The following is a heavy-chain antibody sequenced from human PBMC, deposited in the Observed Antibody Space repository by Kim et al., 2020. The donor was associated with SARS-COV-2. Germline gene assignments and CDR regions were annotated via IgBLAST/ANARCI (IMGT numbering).Heavy chain of an antibody. D-gene: IGHD2-21*02. J-gene: IGHJ4*02. CDR2: ISYDGSNK. V-gene: IGHV3-30*18. Sequence: GGSLRLSCAASGFTFSSYGMHWVRQAPGKGLEWVAVISYDGSNKYYADSVKGRFIISRDNSKNTLYLQMNSLRAEDTAVYYCAKGYGGNSGYYFDYWGQGTLVTVSS. CDR1: GFTFSSYG. CDR3: AKGYGGNSGYYFDY.